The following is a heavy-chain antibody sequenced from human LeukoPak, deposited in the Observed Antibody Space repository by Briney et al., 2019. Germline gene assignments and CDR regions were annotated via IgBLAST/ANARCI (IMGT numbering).Heavy chain of an antibody. D-gene: IGHD3-22*01. CDR2: IYPGDSDT. Sequence: GESLKISCEGSGYSFTNYWIGWVRQMPGKGLEWMGIIYPGDSDTRYSPSFQGQVTISADKSIRTAYLQWSSLKASDTAMYYCARSYYYDSSGYCDYWGQGTLVTVSS. CDR3: ARSYYYDSSGYCDY. J-gene: IGHJ4*02. V-gene: IGHV5-51*01. CDR1: GYSFTNYW.